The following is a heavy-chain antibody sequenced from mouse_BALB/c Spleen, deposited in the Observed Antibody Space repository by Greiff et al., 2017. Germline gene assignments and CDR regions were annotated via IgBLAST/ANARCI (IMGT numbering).Heavy chain of an antibody. D-gene: IGHD1-1*01. Sequence: EVKLVESGAELVRPGALVKLSCKASGFNIKDYYMHWVKQRPEQGLEWIGWIDPENGNTIYDPKFQGKASITADTSSNTAYLQLSSLTSEDTAVYYCARSYGSRGWYFDVWGAGTTVTVSS. J-gene: IGHJ1*01. CDR1: GFNIKDYY. CDR2: IDPENGNT. V-gene: IGHV14-1*02. CDR3: ARSYGSRGWYFDV.